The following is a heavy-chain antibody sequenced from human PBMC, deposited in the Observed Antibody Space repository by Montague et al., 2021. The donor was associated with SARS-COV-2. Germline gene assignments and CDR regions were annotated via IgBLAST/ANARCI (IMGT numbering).Heavy chain of an antibody. CDR2: VDYSGNT. CDR1: GGPISGSSDY. J-gene: IGHJ4*02. CDR3: ARREYSYGLGD. V-gene: IGHV4-39*01. Sequence: SETLSLTCTVTGGPISGSSDYWGWIRQPPGKGLEWIASVDYSGNTYYSPSLKSRLTISVDTSKNQFSLKLNCVTAADTALYYCARREYSYGLGDWGQGTLVTVSS. D-gene: IGHD5-18*01.